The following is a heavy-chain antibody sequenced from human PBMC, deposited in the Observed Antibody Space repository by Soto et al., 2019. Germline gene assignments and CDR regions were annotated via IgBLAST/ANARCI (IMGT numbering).Heavy chain of an antibody. V-gene: IGHV1-3*01. D-gene: IGHD6-13*01. CDR1: GYTFTSYA. CDR2: INAGNGNT. CDR3: ARDLRSSSWYYYYYYGMDV. Sequence: QVQLVQSGDEVKKPGASVKGSCKASGYTFTSYAMHWVRQAPGQRLEWMGWINAGNGNTKYSQKFQGRVTIPRDTAASTVYRKLSSLGSEDTAVYYCARDLRSSSWYYYYYYGMDVCGKGTTVTVSS. J-gene: IGHJ6*04.